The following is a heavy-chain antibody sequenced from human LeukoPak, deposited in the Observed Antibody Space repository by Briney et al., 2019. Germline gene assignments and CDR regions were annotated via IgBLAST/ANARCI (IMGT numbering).Heavy chain of an antibody. D-gene: IGHD3-9*01. CDR2: IYHSGST. J-gene: IGHJ4*02. V-gene: IGHV4-30-2*01. CDR3: ARAAVAERYDILTGYYEPLYYFDY. Sequence: SQTLSLTCAVSGGSISSGGYSWSWIRQPPGKGLEWIGYIYHSGSTYYNPSLKSRVTISVDTSKNQFSLKLSSVTAADTAVYYCARAAVAERYDILTGYYEPLYYFDYWGQGTLVTVSS. CDR1: GGSISSGGYS.